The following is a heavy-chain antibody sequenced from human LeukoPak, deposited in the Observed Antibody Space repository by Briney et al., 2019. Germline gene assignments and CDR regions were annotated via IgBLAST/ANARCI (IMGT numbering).Heavy chain of an antibody. CDR1: GGFITAYY. CDR2: VYYTGST. J-gene: IGHJ4*02. Sequence: PSETPSLTCTVSGGFITAYYWSWIRQPPGKGLEWIGYVYYTGSTEYNPSLRSRVTISLEMSKHQFSLNLTSVTAADTAVYYCASNTGTVFDYWGQGALVTVSS. D-gene: IGHD7-27*01. V-gene: IGHV4-59*01. CDR3: ASNTGTVFDY.